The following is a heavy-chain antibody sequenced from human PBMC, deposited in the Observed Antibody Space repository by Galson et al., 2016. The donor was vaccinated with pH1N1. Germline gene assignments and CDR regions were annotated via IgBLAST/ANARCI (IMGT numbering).Heavy chain of an antibody. D-gene: IGHD7-27*01. CDR3: ARMATGDNFDD. J-gene: IGHJ4*02. CDR1: GFSLSTSGMC. V-gene: IGHV2-70*11. CDR2: IDWADDK. Sequence: PALVKPPQTLTLTCTFSGFSLSTSGMCVSWIRQPPGKALEWLARIDWADDKYYSTSLKTRLTISKDTSKNQVVLTMTNMGHVDTGTYYCARMATGDNFDDWGQGTLVTVSS.